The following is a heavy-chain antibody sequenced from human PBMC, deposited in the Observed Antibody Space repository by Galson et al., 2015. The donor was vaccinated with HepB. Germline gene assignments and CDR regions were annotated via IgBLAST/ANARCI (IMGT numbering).Heavy chain of an antibody. CDR3: ARNGGNSHDAFDI. Sequence: SVKVSCKASGYTFTGYYMHWVRQAPGQGLEWMGWINPNSGGTNYAQKFQGWVTMTRDTSISTAYMELSRLRSDDTAVYYCARNGGNSHDAFDIWGQGTMVTVSS. D-gene: IGHD4-23*01. CDR1: GYTFTGYY. J-gene: IGHJ3*02. CDR2: INPNSGGT. V-gene: IGHV1-2*04.